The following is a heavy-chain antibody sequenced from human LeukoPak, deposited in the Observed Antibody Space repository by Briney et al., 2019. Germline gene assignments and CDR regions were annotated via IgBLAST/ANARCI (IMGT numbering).Heavy chain of an antibody. Sequence: GGSLRLSCEASGVSLGSYAMSWIRQAPGRGLEYIAYISRSSQAINYAESVRGRFTVSRDNARNSLYLDMNSLRAEDTAVYYCAGDPSVGSTWYYYVDVWGEGTTVTVSS. J-gene: IGHJ6*03. V-gene: IGHV3-48*04. CDR2: ISRSSQAI. CDR3: AGDPSVGSTWYYYVDV. D-gene: IGHD6-13*01. CDR1: GVSLGSYA.